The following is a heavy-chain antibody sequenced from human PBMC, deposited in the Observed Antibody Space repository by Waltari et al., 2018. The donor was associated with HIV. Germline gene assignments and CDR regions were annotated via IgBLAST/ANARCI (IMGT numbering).Heavy chain of an antibody. V-gene: IGHV4-61*02. CDR2: IYTSGST. CDR3: TIQSSGWIDAFDI. Sequence: QVQLQESDPGLVKPSQTLSLTCTVSGGSISSGSYYWNWIRQPAGKGLEWIGRIYTSGSTNYNPSLMSRVTISVDTSKNQFSLKLSSVTAADTAVYYCTIQSSGWIDAFDIWGQGTMVTVSS. J-gene: IGHJ3*02. CDR1: GGSISSGSYY. D-gene: IGHD6-19*01.